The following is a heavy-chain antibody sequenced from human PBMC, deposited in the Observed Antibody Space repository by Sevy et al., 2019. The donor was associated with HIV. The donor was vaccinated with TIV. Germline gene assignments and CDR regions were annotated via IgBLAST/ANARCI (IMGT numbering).Heavy chain of an antibody. CDR2: INTSGST. CDR1: GDSFSSDF. D-gene: IGHD7-27*01. Sequence: SETLSLTCTVSGDSFSSDFWAWIRQPAGKGLEWIGRINTSGSTNYNHSLKSRVTMSVDTSKSQFSLKVTSLTAADTAIYFCARSNWVTATNGFYKSYYFDYWGQGSLVTVSS. J-gene: IGHJ4*02. V-gene: IGHV4-4*07. CDR3: ARSNWVTATNGFYKSYYFDY.